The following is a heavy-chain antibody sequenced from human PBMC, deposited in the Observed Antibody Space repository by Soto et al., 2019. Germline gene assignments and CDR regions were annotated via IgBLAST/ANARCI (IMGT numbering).Heavy chain of an antibody. CDR3: ARDRGYRPDSFDI. CDR2: IGAYNGDT. J-gene: IGHJ3*02. Sequence: GSVKGYFKASGYAFSTYGISWVRQAPGQGLKWMGWIGAYNGDTNYAQKLQGRVTMTTDTSTSTAYMELTSLRSDDTAIYYCARDRGYRPDSFDIWGQGTMVTVSS. D-gene: IGHD5-18*01. V-gene: IGHV1-18*01. CDR1: GYAFSTYG.